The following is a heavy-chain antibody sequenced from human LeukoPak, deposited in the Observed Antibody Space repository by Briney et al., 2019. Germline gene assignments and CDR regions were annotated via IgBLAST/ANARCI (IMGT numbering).Heavy chain of an antibody. V-gene: IGHV1-69*05. CDR1: GGTFSSYA. CDR3: ARALAYDSSAHGY. J-gene: IGHJ4*02. Sequence: ASVKVSCKASGGTFSSYAISWVRQAPGQGLEWMGRIIPIFGTANYAQKFQGRVTITTDESTSTAYKELSSLRSEDTAVYYCARALAYDSSAHGYWGQGTLVTVSS. CDR2: IIPIFGTA. D-gene: IGHD3-22*01.